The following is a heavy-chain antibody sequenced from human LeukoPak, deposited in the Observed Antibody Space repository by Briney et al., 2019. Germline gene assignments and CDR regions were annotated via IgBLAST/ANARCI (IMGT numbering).Heavy chain of an antibody. CDR1: GFMFNAYA. Sequence: GSLRLSCPASGFMFNAYAMTWVRQAPGKGLEGVPLISGSGAVTYYADAVKGRGAISRDNSKNTLYLQMTSLRVEETAVYYCARRYSSSPTAEAYWGQGTLVTVSS. CDR2: ISGSGAVT. V-gene: IGHV3-23*01. CDR3: ARRYSSSPTAEAY. D-gene: IGHD5-12*01. J-gene: IGHJ4*02.